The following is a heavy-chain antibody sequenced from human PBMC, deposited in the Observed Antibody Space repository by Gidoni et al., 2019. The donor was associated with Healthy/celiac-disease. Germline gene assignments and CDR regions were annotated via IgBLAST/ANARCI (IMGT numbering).Heavy chain of an antibody. J-gene: IGHJ6*02. V-gene: IGHV1-46*01. Sequence: QVQLVQSGAEVKKPGASVKVSCNASGYTFTSYYLHWVRQAPGQGLEWMVRINPSGGSTSYEQKCQGRVTMTRDTSTSTVYMELSSLRSEDTAVYYCARSPGRNYYGMDVWGQGTTVTVSS. CDR1: GYTFTSYY. CDR3: ARSPGRNYYGMDV. D-gene: IGHD2-15*01. CDR2: INPSGGST.